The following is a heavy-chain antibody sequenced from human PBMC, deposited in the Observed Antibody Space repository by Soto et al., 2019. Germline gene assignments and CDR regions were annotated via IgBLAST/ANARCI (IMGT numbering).Heavy chain of an antibody. CDR2: ISGSGGST. J-gene: IGHJ3*02. D-gene: IGHD6-6*01. Sequence: PGGSLRLSCAASGFTFSSYAMSWVRQAPGKGLEWVPAISGSGGSTYYADSVKGRFTISRDNSKNTLYLQMNSLRAEDTAVYYCAKGVSSSTAFDIWGQGTMVTVSS. CDR1: GFTFSSYA. CDR3: AKGVSSSTAFDI. V-gene: IGHV3-23*01.